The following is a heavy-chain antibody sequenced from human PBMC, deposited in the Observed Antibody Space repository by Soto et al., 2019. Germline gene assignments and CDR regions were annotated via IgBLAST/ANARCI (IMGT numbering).Heavy chain of an antibody. V-gene: IGHV3-23*01. CDR2: ISGSGGST. J-gene: IGHJ2*01. Sequence: GGSLRLSCAPSGFTFISYAMSWVRQAPGKGLEWVSAISGSGGSTYYADSCKGRFSISRDNSGNTLYLQMNSLRVEDTAFYYCASQWFCSGGDCLTGPWYFDLRGQGTLVTVSS. CDR1: GFTFISYA. CDR3: ASQWFCSGGDCLTGPWYFDL. D-gene: IGHD2-21*02.